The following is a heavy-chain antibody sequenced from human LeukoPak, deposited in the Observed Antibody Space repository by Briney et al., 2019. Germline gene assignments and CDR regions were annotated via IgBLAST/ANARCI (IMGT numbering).Heavy chain of an antibody. CDR1: GGYINFYY. CDR2: IYHNGNN. CDR3: VRRGYSWSYLSDY. D-gene: IGHD1-26*01. V-gene: IGHV4-59*12. Sequence: SSETLSLTCTVSGGYINFYYWSWIRQPPGKGLECIAYIYHNGNNNYNPSLKSRITMSVHPSKNQFPVKLKSVTGADTAVYYCVRRGYSWSYLSDYWGQGSLVTVSS. J-gene: IGHJ4*02.